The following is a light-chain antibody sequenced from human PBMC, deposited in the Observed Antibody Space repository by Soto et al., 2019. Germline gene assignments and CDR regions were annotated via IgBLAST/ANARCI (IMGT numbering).Light chain of an antibody. Sequence: QSVLTQPASVSGSPGQSITVSCTGTSGDIGNYDYVSWYQHHPGKAPKLIIFEVSNRPSGVSDRFSGSKSGNTASLTISGLQAEDEADYYCTSYAIASPYVFGSGTKLTVL. V-gene: IGLV2-14*01. J-gene: IGLJ1*01. CDR2: EVS. CDR3: TSYAIASPYV. CDR1: SGDIGNYDY.